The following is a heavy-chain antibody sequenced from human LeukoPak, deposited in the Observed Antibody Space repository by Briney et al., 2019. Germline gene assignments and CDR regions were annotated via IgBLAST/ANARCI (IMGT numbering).Heavy chain of an antibody. CDR2: ISAYNGNT. V-gene: IGHV1-18*01. Sequence: QXLGWMGWISAYNGNTNYAQKLQGRVTMTTDTSTSTAYMELRSLRSDDTAVYYCARDRYHNGADYWGQGTLVTVSS. CDR3: ARDRYHNGADY. J-gene: IGHJ4*02. D-gene: IGHD3-16*02.